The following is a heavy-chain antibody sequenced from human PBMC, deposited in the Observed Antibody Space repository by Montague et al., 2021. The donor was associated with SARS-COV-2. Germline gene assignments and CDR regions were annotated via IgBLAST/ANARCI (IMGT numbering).Heavy chain of an antibody. CDR2: VKQDGSEK. D-gene: IGHD1-1*01. Sequence: SLRLSCAASGFTFDDYAMHWVRQAPGKGLEWVANVKQDGSEKYYVDSXKGRFTISGDNAKNSLYLQMNSLRAEDTAVYYCARVQRTTGTTRLGTYYYYYGMDVWGQGTTVTVSS. CDR3: ARVQRTTGTTRLGTYYYYYGMDV. CDR1: GFTFDDYA. J-gene: IGHJ6*02. V-gene: IGHV3-7*01.